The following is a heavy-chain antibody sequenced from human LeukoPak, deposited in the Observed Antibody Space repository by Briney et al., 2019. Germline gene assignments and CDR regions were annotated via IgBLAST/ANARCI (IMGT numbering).Heavy chain of an antibody. J-gene: IGHJ6*03. CDR3: ARCGVVRGVPRYYYVDV. Sequence: PSETLSLTCSVSGGSIKSSTYYWVWIRQAPGKGLEWIGNIYYSGSIYYNPSLNSRVTMSVDTSKNQFSLKLSSVTAADTAVYCCARCGVVRGVPRYYYVDVWGKGTTVTVSS. CDR2: IYYSGSI. D-gene: IGHD3-10*01. V-gene: IGHV4-39*07. CDR1: GGSIKSSTYY.